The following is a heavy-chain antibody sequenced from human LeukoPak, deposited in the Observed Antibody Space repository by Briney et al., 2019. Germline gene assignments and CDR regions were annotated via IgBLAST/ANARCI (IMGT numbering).Heavy chain of an antibody. CDR3: ARQGGYSYGFQYYYYYYGMDV. V-gene: IGHV4-59*08. CDR2: IYYSGST. D-gene: IGHD5-18*01. J-gene: IGHJ6*02. CDR1: GGSISSYY. Sequence: ETSETLSLTCTVSGGSISSYYWSWIRQPPGKGLEWIGYIYYSGSTNYNPSLKSRVTISVDTSKNQFSLKLSSVTAADTAVYYCARQGGYSYGFQYYYYYYGMDVWGQGTTVTVSS.